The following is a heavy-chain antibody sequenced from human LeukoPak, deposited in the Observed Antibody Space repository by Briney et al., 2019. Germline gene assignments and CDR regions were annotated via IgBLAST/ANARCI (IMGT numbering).Heavy chain of an antibody. CDR2: ISHDGSNK. J-gene: IGHJ3*02. CDR1: GFILSSYP. V-gene: IGHV3-30*04. CDR3: ARVGITMVRGVIITMNAFDI. Sequence: GGSLRLSCAVSGFILSSYPMHWVRQAPGKGLEWVAVISHDGSNKYYADSVKGRFTISRDNAKNSLYLQMNSLRAEDTAVYYCARVGITMVRGVIITMNAFDIWGQGTMVTVSS. D-gene: IGHD3-10*01.